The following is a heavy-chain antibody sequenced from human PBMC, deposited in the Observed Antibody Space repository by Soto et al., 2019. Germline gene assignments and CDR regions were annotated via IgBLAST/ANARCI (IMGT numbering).Heavy chain of an antibody. D-gene: IGHD2-21*02. J-gene: IGHJ6*02. CDR2: IHYSGSI. CDR3: AREDDGGDRDYYGLDV. V-gene: IGHV4-30-4*08. Sequence: SETLCLTCTVSGGSISYEYYHWTWIRQSPGKGLEWIGYIHYSGSIIYNPSFKSRVTISVDTSKNQFSLQLSSVTAADTAVYFCAREDDGGDRDYYGLDVWGQGTTVTVS. CDR1: GGSISYEYYH.